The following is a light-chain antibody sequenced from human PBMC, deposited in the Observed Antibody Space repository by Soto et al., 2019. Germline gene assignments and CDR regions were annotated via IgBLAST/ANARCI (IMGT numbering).Light chain of an antibody. Sequence: EVVLTQSPGTLSLFPGERATLSCRASQSVSSSYLAWYQQKHGQAPRLLIFGASSRATGIPDRFSGSGSGTDFILTISRLEPEDFAVYYCQQYGNSRWTFGQGTKVEIK. CDR2: GAS. CDR1: QSVSSSY. V-gene: IGKV3-20*01. J-gene: IGKJ1*01. CDR3: QQYGNSRWT.